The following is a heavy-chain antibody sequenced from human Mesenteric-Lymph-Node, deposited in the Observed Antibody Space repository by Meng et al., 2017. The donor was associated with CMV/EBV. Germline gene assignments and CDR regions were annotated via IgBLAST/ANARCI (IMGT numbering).Heavy chain of an antibody. D-gene: IGHD3-16*02. CDR1: GFTFSSYA. J-gene: IGHJ6*02. Sequence: GESLKISCAASGFTFSSYAMSWVRQAPGKGLEWVSVIYSGGSSTYYADSVKGRFTISRDNSKNTLFLQMNSLRAEDTALYYCVKYRLHTPIPPFYGMDVWGQGTTVTVSS. CDR3: VKYRLHTPIPPFYGMDV. V-gene: IGHV3-23*03. CDR2: IYSGGSST.